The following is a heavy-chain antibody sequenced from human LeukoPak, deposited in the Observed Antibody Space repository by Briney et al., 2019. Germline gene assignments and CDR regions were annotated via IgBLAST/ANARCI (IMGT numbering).Heavy chain of an antibody. J-gene: IGHJ4*02. CDR1: GFTFSYHW. Sequence: GGSLTLSCAASGFTFSYHWMTWVRQAPGKGLEWVANIKNDGTVKNYVDSVKGRFTISRDNAKNSLYLQMNSLRAEDTGVYYCANDSYSKGDYWGQGVLVTVSS. D-gene: IGHD5-18*01. CDR3: ANDSYSKGDY. CDR2: IKNDGTVK. V-gene: IGHV3-7*01.